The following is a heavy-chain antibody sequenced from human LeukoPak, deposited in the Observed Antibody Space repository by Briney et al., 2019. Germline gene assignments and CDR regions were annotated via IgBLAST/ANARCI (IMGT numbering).Heavy chain of an antibody. CDR3: ARTDHHTPVGDYYGLDY. CDR1: GFTVSSNY. J-gene: IGHJ4*02. Sequence: SGGSLRLSCAASGFTVSSNYMTWVRQAPGKGLEWVSGIYSGDTTYYADSVKGRFTISRDNSKNTLYLQMNSLRAEDTAVYYCARTDHHTPVGDYYGLDYWGQGTLVTVSS. CDR2: IYSGDTT. V-gene: IGHV3-66*01. D-gene: IGHD3-10*01.